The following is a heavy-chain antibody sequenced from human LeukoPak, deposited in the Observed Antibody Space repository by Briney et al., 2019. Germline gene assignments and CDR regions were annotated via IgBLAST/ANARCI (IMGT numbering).Heavy chain of an antibody. Sequence: SGGSLRLSCAAFRFTFSYYAMHWVRQAPGKGLEWVAVISYDGNTHYYADSVKGRFTISRDNSKNTLFLQMSSLRAEDTAMYYCARGGYYDYAWGTYRSFSLDYWGQGTLVTVSS. D-gene: IGHD3-16*02. J-gene: IGHJ4*02. CDR1: RFTFSYYA. CDR3: ARGGYYDYAWGTYRSFSLDY. CDR2: ISYDGNTH. V-gene: IGHV3-30*15.